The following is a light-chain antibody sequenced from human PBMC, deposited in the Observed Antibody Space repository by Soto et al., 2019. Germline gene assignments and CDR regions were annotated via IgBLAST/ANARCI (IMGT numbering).Light chain of an antibody. Sequence: EIVMTQSPATLSVSPGERATLSCRASQSVSSNLAWYQQKSGQAPRLLIYGASTRATGIPARFSGSGSGTEFTLTISSLQSEDFAVYYCQQYNTWPYTFGQGTKLEIK. CDR1: QSVSSN. V-gene: IGKV3-15*01. CDR2: GAS. J-gene: IGKJ2*01. CDR3: QQYNTWPYT.